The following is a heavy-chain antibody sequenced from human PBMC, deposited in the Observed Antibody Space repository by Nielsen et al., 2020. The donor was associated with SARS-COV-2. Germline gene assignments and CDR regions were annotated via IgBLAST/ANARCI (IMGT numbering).Heavy chain of an antibody. J-gene: IGHJ4*02. CDR3: TTDRGRCSSTTCLPFWDY. Sequence: GGSLRLSCAASGFTFRNAWMSWVRQAPGKGLEWVGRIKSKADGGTTDYAAHVKGRFTISRDDSKNTLYLQMNGLKVEDTAVYYCTTDRGRCSSTTCLPFWDYWGQGTLVTVSS. V-gene: IGHV3-15*01. D-gene: IGHD2-2*01. CDR2: IKSKADGGTT. CDR1: GFTFRNAW.